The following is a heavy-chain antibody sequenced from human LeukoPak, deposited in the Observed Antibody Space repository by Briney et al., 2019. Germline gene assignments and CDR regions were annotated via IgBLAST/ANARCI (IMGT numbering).Heavy chain of an antibody. J-gene: IGHJ5*02. D-gene: IGHD3-10*01. V-gene: IGHV1-69*04. CDR1: GGTFSSYA. CDR2: IIPIFGIA. CDR3: ARERLDGRFGEFTQPNWFDP. Sequence: SVKVSCKASGGTFSSYAISWVRQAPGQGLEWMGRIIPIFGIANYAQKFQGRVTITADKSTSTAYMESSSLRSEDTAVYYCARERLDGRFGEFTQPNWFDPWGQGTLVTVSS.